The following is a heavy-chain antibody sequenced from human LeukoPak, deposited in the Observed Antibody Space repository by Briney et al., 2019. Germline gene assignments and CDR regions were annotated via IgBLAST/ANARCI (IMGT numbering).Heavy chain of an antibody. J-gene: IGHJ4*02. V-gene: IGHV1-8*01. CDR1: GYTFTSYH. D-gene: IGHD1-14*01. CDR3: VRVPPGTTIYAY. CDR2: MDPNNSDI. Sequence: ASVKVSCKASGYTFTSYHINWVRQATGQGLEWVGWMDPNNSDIGYAQKFQGRVTMTRNTSIGTAYMELSSLRSEDTAIYYCVRVPPGTTIYAYWGQGTLVTVSS.